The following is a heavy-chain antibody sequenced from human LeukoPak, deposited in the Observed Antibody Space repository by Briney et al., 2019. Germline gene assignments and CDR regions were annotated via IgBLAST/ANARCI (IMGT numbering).Heavy chain of an antibody. Sequence: GASVKVSCKASGYTFTGYYMHWVRQAPGQGLEWMGWINPNSGGTNYAQKFQGRVTMTRDASISTAYMELSRLRSDDTAVYYCARAWFITMVRGDGWFDPWGQGTLVTVSS. D-gene: IGHD3-10*01. V-gene: IGHV1-2*02. J-gene: IGHJ5*02. CDR1: GYTFTGYY. CDR2: INPNSGGT. CDR3: ARAWFITMVRGDGWFDP.